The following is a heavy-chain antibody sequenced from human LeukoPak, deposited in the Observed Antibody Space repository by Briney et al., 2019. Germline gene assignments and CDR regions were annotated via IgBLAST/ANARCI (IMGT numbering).Heavy chain of an antibody. D-gene: IGHD6-19*01. Sequence: ASVKVSCKXSGYTFTGYYMHWVRQAPGQGLEWMGWINPNSGGTNYSQKFQGRVTMTRDTSISTAYMELSRLRSDDTAVYYCARVLRQWLHVFDYWGQGTLVTVSS. CDR2: INPNSGGT. CDR3: ARVLRQWLHVFDY. CDR1: GYTFTGYY. V-gene: IGHV1-2*02. J-gene: IGHJ4*02.